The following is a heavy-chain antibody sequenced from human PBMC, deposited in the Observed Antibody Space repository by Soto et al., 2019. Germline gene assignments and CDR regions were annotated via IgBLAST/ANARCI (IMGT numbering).Heavy chain of an antibody. Sequence: PGGSLRLSGAASGFSFSSYSMSWVRQAPWKGLEWVSAISGSGVSTYYADSVKGRFTISRDNSKNTLYLQMNSLRAEDTAVYYCAKDNVDFRVVGHIDYCGQPNLVAVSS. V-gene: IGHV3-23*01. CDR1: GFSFSSYS. CDR3: AKDNVDFRVVGHIDY. D-gene: IGHD3-3*01. J-gene: IGHJ4*02. CDR2: ISGSGVST.